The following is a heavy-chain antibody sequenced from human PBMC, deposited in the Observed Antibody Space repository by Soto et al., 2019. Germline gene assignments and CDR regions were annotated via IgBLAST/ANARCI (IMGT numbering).Heavy chain of an antibody. J-gene: IGHJ3*02. CDR2: IYYSGST. D-gene: IGHD6-19*01. Sequence: QVQLQESGPGLVKPSETLSLTCTVSGGSISSYYWSWIRQPPGKGLEWIGYIYYSGSTNYNPSLKSRVTISVDTSKNPFSLKLSSVTAADTAVYYCARPSSGWYFGKGAFDIWGQGTMVTVSS. CDR1: GGSISSYY. V-gene: IGHV4-59*08. CDR3: ARPSSGWYFGKGAFDI.